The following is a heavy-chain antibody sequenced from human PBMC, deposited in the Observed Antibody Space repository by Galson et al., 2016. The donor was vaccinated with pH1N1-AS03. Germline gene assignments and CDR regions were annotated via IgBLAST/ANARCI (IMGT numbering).Heavy chain of an antibody. Sequence: QSGAEVKKPGESVKISCKGSGYSFSDYWIAWVRQMPGKGLEWMGIIHPRDSDTRYSPSFQGRVSIAADKSISTAYLQWSSLKASDTATYYCARHLSSPFSSSSGYWGHGTLVTVSS. CDR2: IHPRDSDT. V-gene: IGHV5-51*01. D-gene: IGHD6-13*01. J-gene: IGHJ4*01. CDR1: GYSFSDYW. CDR3: ARHLSSPFSSSSGY.